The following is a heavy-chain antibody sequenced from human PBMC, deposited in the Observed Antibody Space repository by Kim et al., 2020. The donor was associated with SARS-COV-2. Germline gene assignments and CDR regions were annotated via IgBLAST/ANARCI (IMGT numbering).Heavy chain of an antibody. CDR2: SRKKARGYST. Sequence: GGSLRLSCAASGFTFNDYYMDWVRQAPGKGLEWIARSRKKARGYSTEYVASVKGRFTVSRDDSENSLYLDMNSLKTEDTAVYYCTRASYGANYFTYYWGPGVLVTVSS. D-gene: IGHD3-3*01. CDR1: GFTFNDYY. CDR3: TRASYGANYFTYY. V-gene: IGHV3-72*01. J-gene: IGHJ4*02.